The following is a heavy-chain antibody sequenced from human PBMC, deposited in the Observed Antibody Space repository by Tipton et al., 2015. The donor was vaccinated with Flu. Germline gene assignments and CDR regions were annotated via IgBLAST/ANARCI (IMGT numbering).Heavy chain of an antibody. CDR3: AMYYYDSSAYYSQGWFDY. CDR2: THQSGTT. D-gene: IGHD3-22*01. J-gene: IGHJ5*01. CDR1: GYSIRSGYY. V-gene: IGHV4-38-2*01. Sequence: TLSLTCAVSGYSIRSGYYWDWIRQPPGKGLEWIGSTHQSGTTYYKSSLKSRATISVDTSKNQFSLKLSSVTAADTAVYYCAMYYYDSSAYYSQGWFDYWGQGTLVTVSS.